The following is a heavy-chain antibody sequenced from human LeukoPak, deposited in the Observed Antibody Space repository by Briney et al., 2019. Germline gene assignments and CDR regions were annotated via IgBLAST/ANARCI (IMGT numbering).Heavy chain of an antibody. CDR2: IYYSGST. CDR1: GGSISSSSYY. V-gene: IGHV4-39*01. J-gene: IGHJ3*02. D-gene: IGHD6-13*01. CDR3: ARRPVPAGIAAAGGAFDI. Sequence: SETLSLTCAVYGGSISSSSYYWGWIRQPPGKGLEWIGSIYYSGSTYYNPSLKSRVTISVDTSKNQFSLKLSSVTAADTAVYYCARRPVPAGIAAAGGAFDIWGQGTMVTVSS.